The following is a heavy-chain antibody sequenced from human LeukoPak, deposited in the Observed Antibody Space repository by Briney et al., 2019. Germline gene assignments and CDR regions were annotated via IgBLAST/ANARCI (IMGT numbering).Heavy chain of an antibody. D-gene: IGHD3-22*01. V-gene: IGHV3-48*02. Sequence: GGSLRLSCAASGFAFNSYNMNWVRQAPGKGLEWISYIGSSGSPTHYADSVRGRFTISRDNAMNSLYLQMNSLRDEDTAVYYCARRPYSDSSGRLSDVWGQGTTVTVSS. CDR3: ARRPYSDSSGRLSDV. CDR2: IGSSGSPT. CDR1: GFAFNSYN. J-gene: IGHJ6*02.